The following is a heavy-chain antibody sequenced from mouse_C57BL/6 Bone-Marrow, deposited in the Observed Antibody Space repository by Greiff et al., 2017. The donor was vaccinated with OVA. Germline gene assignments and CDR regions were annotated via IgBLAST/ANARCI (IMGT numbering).Heavy chain of an antibody. V-gene: IGHV5-6*01. CDR1: GFTFSSYG. CDR2: ISSGGSYT. Sequence: EVKVVESGGDLVKPGGSLKLSCAASGFTFSSYGMSWVRQTPDKRLEWVATISSGGSYTYYPDSVKGRFTISRDNAKNTLYLQMSSLRSEDTARYYCGGFDYWGQGTTLTVSS. J-gene: IGHJ2*01. CDR3: GGFDY.